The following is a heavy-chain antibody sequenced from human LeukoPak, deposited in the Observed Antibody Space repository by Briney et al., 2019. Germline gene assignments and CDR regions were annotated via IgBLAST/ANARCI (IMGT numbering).Heavy chain of an antibody. CDR2: ISSSSSYI. Sequence: PSETLSLTCTVSGVSISSISYYWGWIRQPPGKGLEWVSSISSSSSYIYYADSVKGRFTISRDNAKNSLYLQMNSLRAEDTAVYYCARDNPLGYDNRPYAFDIWGQGTMVTVSS. CDR3: ARDNPLGYDNRPYAFDI. V-gene: IGHV3-21*01. J-gene: IGHJ3*02. D-gene: IGHD1-14*01. CDR1: GVSISSIS.